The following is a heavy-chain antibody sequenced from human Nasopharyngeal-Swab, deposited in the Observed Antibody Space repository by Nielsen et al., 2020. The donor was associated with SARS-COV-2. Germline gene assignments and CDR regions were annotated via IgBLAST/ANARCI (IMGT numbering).Heavy chain of an antibody. Sequence: SQTLSPTCAAYGASFSGFSWSWIRQLPGKVLEWIGEINHSGSTNYNPTLKSRVTISVDTSKNQFSLKLSSVTAADTAVYYCARGRQRVAARQYWYFDLWGRGTLVTVSS. CDR2: INHSGST. CDR3: ARGRQRVAARQYWYFDL. CDR1: GASFSGFS. V-gene: IGHV4-34*01. D-gene: IGHD6-6*01. J-gene: IGHJ2*01.